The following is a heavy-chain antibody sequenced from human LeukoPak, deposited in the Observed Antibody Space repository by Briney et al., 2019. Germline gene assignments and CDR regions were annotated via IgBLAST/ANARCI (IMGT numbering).Heavy chain of an antibody. Sequence: GGSLRLSCAASGFTFSSYTMNWVRRAPGKGLEWVSSISSSSSYIYYADSVKGRFTISRDNAKKSLYLQMNSLRAEDTAVYYCARDLYRIVVVPHYFDYWGQGTLVTVSS. D-gene: IGHD3-22*01. CDR2: ISSSSSYI. V-gene: IGHV3-21*01. J-gene: IGHJ4*02. CDR3: ARDLYRIVVVPHYFDY. CDR1: GFTFSSYT.